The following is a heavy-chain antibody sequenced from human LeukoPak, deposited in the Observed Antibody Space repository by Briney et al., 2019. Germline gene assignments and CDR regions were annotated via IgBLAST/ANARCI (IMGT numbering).Heavy chain of an antibody. Sequence: SETLSLTCTVSGGSISSGGYYWSWIRQHPGKGLEWIGYIYYSGSTYYNPSLKSRVTISVDTSKNQYSLKLSFVTAADTAVYYCASQLRYYYYMDVWGKGTTVTVSS. V-gene: IGHV4-31*03. J-gene: IGHJ6*03. CDR2: IYYSGST. CDR3: ASQLRYYYYMDV. D-gene: IGHD1-7*01. CDR1: GGSISSGGYY.